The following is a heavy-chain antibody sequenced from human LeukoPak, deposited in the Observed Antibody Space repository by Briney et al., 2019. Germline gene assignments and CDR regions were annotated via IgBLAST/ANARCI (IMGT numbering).Heavy chain of an antibody. CDR2: ISWNSGSI. CDR3: AKDAAYYDYVWGSYRSPSFFDY. V-gene: IGHV3-9*01. D-gene: IGHD3-16*02. Sequence: SGGSLRLSCAASGFTFSSYAMSWVRQAPGKGLEWVSGISWNSGSIGYADSVKGRFTISRDNAKNSLYLQMNSLRAEDTALYYCAKDAAYYDYVWGSYRSPSFFDYWGQGTLVTVSS. J-gene: IGHJ4*02. CDR1: GFTFSSYA.